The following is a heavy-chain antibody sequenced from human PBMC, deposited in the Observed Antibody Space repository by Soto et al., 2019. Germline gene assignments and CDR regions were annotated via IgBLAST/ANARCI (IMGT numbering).Heavy chain of an antibody. Sequence: AEAMHSSCKGSGYSFTSYWISWVRQMPGKGLEWMGRIDPSDSYTNYSPSFQGHVTISADKSISTAYLQWSSLKASDTAMYYCARHPPYCSVCSCYPHLHGMDVWSQGSTVIVS. CDR1: GYSFTSYW. D-gene: IGHD2-15*01. CDR3: ARHPPYCSVCSCYPHLHGMDV. J-gene: IGHJ6*02. V-gene: IGHV5-10-1*01. CDR2: IDPSDSYT.